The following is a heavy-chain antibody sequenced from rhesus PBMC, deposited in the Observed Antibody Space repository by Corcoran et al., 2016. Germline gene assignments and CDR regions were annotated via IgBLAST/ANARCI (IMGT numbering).Heavy chain of an antibody. Sequence: QVQLQESGPGLVKPSETLSLTCAVSGGSISGYYYWSWIRQPPGKGLEWIGSIYGRGGSNYLNPSLKGRVTLSVDTSKNQFSLKLSSVTAADTAVYYCASAVTGTNYFDYWGQGVLVTVSS. CDR2: IYGRGGSN. CDR1: GGSISGYYY. V-gene: IGHV4S14*01. CDR3: ASAVTGTNYFDY. J-gene: IGHJ4*01. D-gene: IGHD1-26*01.